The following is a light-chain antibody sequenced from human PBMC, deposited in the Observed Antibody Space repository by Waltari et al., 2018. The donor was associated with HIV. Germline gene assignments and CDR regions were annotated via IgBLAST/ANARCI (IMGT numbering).Light chain of an antibody. CDR3: SSFANRDGFYVL. J-gene: IGLJ2*01. CDR1: NSDIGTSDY. CDR2: EVT. V-gene: IGLV2-8*01. Sequence: QSALTQPPSASGSPGQSVTLSCTGTNSDIGTSDYVPWYQQPPGKAPKLVISEVTKRPSGVSDRFSGSKSGNTAFLTVSGLQAEDEADYYCSSFANRDGFYVLFGGGTRLTVL.